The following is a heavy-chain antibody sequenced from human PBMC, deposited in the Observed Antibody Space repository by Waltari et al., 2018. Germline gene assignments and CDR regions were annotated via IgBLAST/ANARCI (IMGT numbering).Heavy chain of an antibody. V-gene: IGHV4-39*01. CDR3: ARREKADYDFWSGYYNVMNWFDP. D-gene: IGHD3-3*01. CDR1: GGSISSSSYY. CDR2: IYYSGST. Sequence: QLQLQESGPGLVKPSETLSLTCTVSGGSISSSSYYWGWIRQPPGKGLEWIGSIYYSGSTYYNPSLKSRVTISVDTSKNQFSLKLSSVTAADTAVYYCARREKADYDFWSGYYNVMNWFDPWGQGTLVTVSS. J-gene: IGHJ5*02.